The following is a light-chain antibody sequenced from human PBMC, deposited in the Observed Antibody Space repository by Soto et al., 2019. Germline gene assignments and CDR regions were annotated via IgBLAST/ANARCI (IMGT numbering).Light chain of an antibody. CDR1: SSDVGANIF. Sequence: QSVLTQPASVSGSPGQSITISCTGTSSDVGANIFVSWYQQHPGKVPKLMIYTVSSRPSGVSQRFSGSKSGNTASLTISGLQAEDEADYSSSSFTTDSTYVFGTRSKVTVL. V-gene: IGLV2-14*01. CDR3: SSFTTDSTYV. J-gene: IGLJ1*01. CDR2: TVS.